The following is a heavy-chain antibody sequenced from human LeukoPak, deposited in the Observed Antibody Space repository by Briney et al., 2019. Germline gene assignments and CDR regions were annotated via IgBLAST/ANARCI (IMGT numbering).Heavy chain of an antibody. D-gene: IGHD6-13*01. CDR3: ARELYSSSWDSDY. V-gene: IGHV3-7*01. Sequence: GGSLRLSCAASGFTFSSYWMSWVRQAPGKGLEWVANIKQDGSEKYYVDSVKGRFTISRDNAKNSLYLQMNSLRAEDTAVYYCARELYSSSWDSDYWGQGTLVTVSS. CDR2: IKQDGSEK. CDR1: GFTFSSYW. J-gene: IGHJ4*02.